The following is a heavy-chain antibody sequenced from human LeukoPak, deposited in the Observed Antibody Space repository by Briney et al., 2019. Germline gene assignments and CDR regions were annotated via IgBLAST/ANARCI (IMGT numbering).Heavy chain of an antibody. J-gene: IGHJ4*02. D-gene: IGHD1-20*01. Sequence: GRSLRLSRAVSEFPYSHLAMHWVPEAPGKGLEWVVVVSSQGNDGYYADSVKGRFTISRDNSKNTLYLQIGSLRAEVTAIYYCTRDAYNLNDFDYWGQGTLVTVSS. CDR3: TRDAYNLNDFDY. CDR2: VSSQGNDG. CDR1: EFPYSHLA. V-gene: IGHV3-30*15.